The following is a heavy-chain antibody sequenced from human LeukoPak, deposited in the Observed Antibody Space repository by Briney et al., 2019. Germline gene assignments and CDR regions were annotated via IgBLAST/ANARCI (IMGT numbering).Heavy chain of an antibody. V-gene: IGHV3-74*01. Sequence: GGSLRLSCAASGFTFSSYWIHWVRQVPGKGLVWVSRISGDATYTNYADSVRGRFSISRDNAKNTVYLQMNSLRAEDTAVYYCARAVVVTASDYWGQGGLVTVSS. CDR1: GFTFSSYW. J-gene: IGHJ4*02. CDR3: ARAVVVTASDY. D-gene: IGHD2-21*02. CDR2: ISGDATYT.